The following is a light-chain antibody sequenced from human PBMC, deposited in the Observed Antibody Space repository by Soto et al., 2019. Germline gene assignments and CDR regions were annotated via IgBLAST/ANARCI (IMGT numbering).Light chain of an antibody. CDR2: GAA. CDR1: QSVSSSY. CDR3: QQYGSSPWT. Sequence: EIVLTQSPGTLSLSTEERATRACRASQSVSSSYLAWYQQKPGQAPRLLIYGAARRATGIPDRFSGSGSGTDVSLTISRLEPEDVAVYYCQQYGSSPWTFGQGTKVEIK. J-gene: IGKJ1*01. V-gene: IGKV3-20*01.